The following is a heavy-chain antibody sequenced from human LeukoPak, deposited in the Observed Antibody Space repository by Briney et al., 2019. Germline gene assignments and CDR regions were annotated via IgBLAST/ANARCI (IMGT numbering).Heavy chain of an antibody. Sequence: GGSLRLSCTASGFIFSTCAMSWVRQAPGKGLEWVSAISGSGGTTYYADSVKGRFTISRDNSKNTLFLQMNSLRAEDTAVYYCAKDRSSSSWFDGYDFWGQGRMVTVPS. CDR3: AKDRSSSSWFDGYDF. CDR1: GFIFSTCA. V-gene: IGHV3-23*01. D-gene: IGHD6-13*01. J-gene: IGHJ3*01. CDR2: ISGSGGTT.